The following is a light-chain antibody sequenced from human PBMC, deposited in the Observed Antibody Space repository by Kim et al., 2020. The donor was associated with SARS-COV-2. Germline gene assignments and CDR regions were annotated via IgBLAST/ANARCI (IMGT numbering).Light chain of an antibody. J-gene: IGLJ2*01. CDR1: SLRSYY. CDR3: NSRDSSGNHVV. V-gene: IGLV3-19*01. CDR2: GKN. Sequence: ALVQTVRITCQADSLRSYYASWYQQKPGQAPVLVIYGKNNRPSGIPDGFSGSSSGNTASLTITGAQAEDEADYYCNSRDSSGNHVVFGGGTQLTVL.